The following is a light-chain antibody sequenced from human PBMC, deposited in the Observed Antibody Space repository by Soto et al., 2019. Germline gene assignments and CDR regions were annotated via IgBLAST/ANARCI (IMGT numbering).Light chain of an antibody. Sequence: QSVLTQPPSVSAAPGQKVTISCSGSSSNMGNNYVSWYQQLPGTAPKLLIYDNNKRPSGIPDRFSGSKSGTSATLGITGLQTGDEADYYCGTWDRGQSAVYVFGGGTKVTVL. CDR3: GTWDRGQSAVYV. CDR1: SSNMGNNY. V-gene: IGLV1-51*01. J-gene: IGLJ2*01. CDR2: DNN.